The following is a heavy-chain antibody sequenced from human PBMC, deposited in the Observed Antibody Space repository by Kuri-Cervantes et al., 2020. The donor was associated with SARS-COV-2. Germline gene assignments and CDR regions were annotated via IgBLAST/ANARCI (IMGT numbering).Heavy chain of an antibody. Sequence: GESLKISCAASGFTFRSYAMYWVRQAPGKGLEWVGRIKSKTDGGTTDYAAPVKGRFTISRDDSKNTLYLQMNSLKTEDTAVYYCTTDSSSSWHVDYWGQGTLVTVSS. V-gene: IGHV3-15*07. CDR3: TTDSSSSWHVDY. D-gene: IGHD6-13*01. CDR2: IKSKTDGGTT. J-gene: IGHJ4*02. CDR1: GFTFRSYA.